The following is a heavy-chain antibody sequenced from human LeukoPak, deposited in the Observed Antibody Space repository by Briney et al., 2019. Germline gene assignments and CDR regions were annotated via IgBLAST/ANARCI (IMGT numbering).Heavy chain of an antibody. CDR1: RYTFTSYY. CDR2: INPSGGST. D-gene: IGHD2-2*01. J-gene: IGHJ5*02. Sequence: ASVKVSCKASRYTFTSYYMHWVRQAPGQGLEWMGIINPSGGSTSYAQKFQGRVTMTRDTSTSTVYMELSSLRSEDTAVYCCARDLVPAAIVFEGFDPWGQGTLVTVSS. V-gene: IGHV1-46*01. CDR3: ARDLVPAAIVFEGFDP.